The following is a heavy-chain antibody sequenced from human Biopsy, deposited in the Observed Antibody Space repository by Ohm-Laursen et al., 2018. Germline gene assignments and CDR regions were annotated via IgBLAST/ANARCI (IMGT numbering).Heavy chain of an antibody. D-gene: IGHD2-15*01. CDR3: GNEVHGRDY. V-gene: IGHV4-34*08. CDR2: INQSGTT. CDR1: GKTFSDYQ. Sequence: PSQTLSLTCPVFGKTFSDYQWSWIRQPPGKGLEWIGQINQSGTTNYNPSLKSRVSISADASKYEFSLRLTSVTAADTAVYFCGNEVHGRDYWGLGAQVTVSS. J-gene: IGHJ4*02.